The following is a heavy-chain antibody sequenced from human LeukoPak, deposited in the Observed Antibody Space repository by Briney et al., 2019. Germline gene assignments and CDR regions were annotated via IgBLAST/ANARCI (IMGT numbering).Heavy chain of an antibody. CDR1: GFTFSIYA. CDR2: ISYDGREK. J-gene: IGHJ4*02. V-gene: IGHV3-30*04. D-gene: IGHD3-22*01. Sequence: GRSLRLSCAASGFTFSIYAMHWVRQAPGKGLDWVAVISYDGREKYYADSVKGRFTISRDNSKNAVYLEMNSLRAEDTAVFYCARDWDDSPGYYYFGEGYWGQGTLVTVSS. CDR3: ARDWDDSPGYYYFGEGY.